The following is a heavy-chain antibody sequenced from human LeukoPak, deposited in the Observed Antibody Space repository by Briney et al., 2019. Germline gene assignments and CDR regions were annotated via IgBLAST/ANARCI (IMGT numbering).Heavy chain of an antibody. Sequence: SEPLSLTCTVSGGSISSYYWSWIRQPPGKGLEWIGYIYYSGSTNYNPSLKSRVTISVDTSKNQFSLKLSSVTAADTAVYYCARQMGFYYYYGMDVWGQGTTVTVSS. CDR3: ARQMGFYYYYGMDV. V-gene: IGHV4-59*08. D-gene: IGHD1-26*01. CDR1: GGSISSYY. J-gene: IGHJ6*02. CDR2: IYYSGST.